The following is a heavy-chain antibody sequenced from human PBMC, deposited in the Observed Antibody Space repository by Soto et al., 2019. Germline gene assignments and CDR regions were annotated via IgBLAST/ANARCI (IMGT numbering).Heavy chain of an antibody. Sequence: GGSLRLSCAASGFTFSSYAMSWVRQAPGKGLEWVSAISGSGGSTYYADSVKGRFTISRDNSKNTLYLQMNSLRAEDTAVYYCAKVGRDILTGYSSGWAFDYWGQGTLVTVSS. J-gene: IGHJ4*02. CDR3: AKVGRDILTGYSSGWAFDY. CDR1: GFTFSSYA. D-gene: IGHD3-9*01. V-gene: IGHV3-23*01. CDR2: ISGSGGST.